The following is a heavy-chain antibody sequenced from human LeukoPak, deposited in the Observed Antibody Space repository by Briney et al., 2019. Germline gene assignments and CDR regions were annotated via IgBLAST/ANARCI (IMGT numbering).Heavy chain of an antibody. V-gene: IGHV4-59*01. Sequence: SETLSLTCTVSGGSISSYYWSWIRQPPGKGLEWIGYIYYSGSTNYNPSLKSRVTISVDTSKNQFSLKLSSVTAADTAVYYCARETAITERASDYWGQGTLVTVSS. D-gene: IGHD5-18*01. CDR3: ARETAITERASDY. CDR1: GGSISSYY. J-gene: IGHJ4*02. CDR2: IYYSGST.